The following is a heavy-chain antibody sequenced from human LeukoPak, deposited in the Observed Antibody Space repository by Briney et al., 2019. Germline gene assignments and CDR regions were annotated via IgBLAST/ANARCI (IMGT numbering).Heavy chain of an antibody. Sequence: GGSLRLSCAASGFTFSSYCMTWVRQASGRGLEWVANIKQDGSEKYYVDSVKGRFTISRDNAKNSLFLQMNSLNAEDTAVYYCAGGLNRRARFDYWGQGTLVTVSS. V-gene: IGHV3-7*01. CDR3: AGGLNRRARFDY. CDR1: GFTFSSYC. J-gene: IGHJ4*02. CDR2: IKQDGSEK. D-gene: IGHD1-26*01.